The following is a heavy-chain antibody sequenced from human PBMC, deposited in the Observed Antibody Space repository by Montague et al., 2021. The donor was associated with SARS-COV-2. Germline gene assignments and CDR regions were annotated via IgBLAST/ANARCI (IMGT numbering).Heavy chain of an antibody. CDR2: IYWDDDN. J-gene: IGHJ4*02. V-gene: IGHV2-5*02. D-gene: IGHD7-27*01. Sequence: TLSLTCTFSGFSLSTSGVGVGWIRQPPGKALEWLALIYWDDDNRYSPSLKSRLTITKDTSKNQVVLTMTNMDPVDTATYYCAHRRPLWGYFDYWGQGTLVTVSS. CDR1: GFSLSTSGVG. CDR3: AHRRPLWGYFDY.